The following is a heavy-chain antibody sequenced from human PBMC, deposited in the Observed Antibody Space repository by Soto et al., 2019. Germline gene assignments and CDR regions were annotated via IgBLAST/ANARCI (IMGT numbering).Heavy chain of an antibody. D-gene: IGHD6-13*01. Sequence: SGPTLVNPTDTLTLTCTVSGFSLSNARMGVSWIRQPPGKALEWLAHIFSNDEKSYSTSLKSRLTISKDTSKSQVVLTMTNMDPVDTATYYCARLRDLAAAGTRWFDPWGQGTLLTVSS. J-gene: IGHJ5*02. CDR3: ARLRDLAAAGTRWFDP. V-gene: IGHV2-26*01. CDR1: GFSLSNARMG. CDR2: IFSNDEK.